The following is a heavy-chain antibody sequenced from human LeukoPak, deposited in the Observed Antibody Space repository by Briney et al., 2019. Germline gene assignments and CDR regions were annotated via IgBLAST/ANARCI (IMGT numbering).Heavy chain of an antibody. D-gene: IGHD6-13*01. Sequence: ASVKVSCKASQYTFVGYYIHWVRQAPGQGLEWMGWINPNSGGTNYAQKFQGRVTMTRDTSISTAYMELSRLRSDDTAVYYCARVPGYSSSWYDYWGQGTLVTVSS. CDR2: INPNSGGT. J-gene: IGHJ4*02. CDR1: QYTFVGYY. CDR3: ARVPGYSSSWYDY. V-gene: IGHV1-2*02.